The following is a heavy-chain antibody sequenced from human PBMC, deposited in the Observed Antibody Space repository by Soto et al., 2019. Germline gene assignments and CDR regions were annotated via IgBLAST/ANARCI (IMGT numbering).Heavy chain of an antibody. CDR2: ISGYNGNT. V-gene: IGHV1-18*01. D-gene: IGHD3-10*01. CDR3: ARGVGSGSYYNQYNWFDP. Sequence: QVQLVQSGAEVKKPGASVKVSCKASGYTFTNYGISWARQAPGQGLEWMGWISGYNGNTKYAQKLQGRVTMTTDTSTSTAYMELRSLRSDDTAVYYCARGVGSGSYYNQYNWFDPWGQGTLVTVSS. CDR1: GYTFTNYG. J-gene: IGHJ5*02.